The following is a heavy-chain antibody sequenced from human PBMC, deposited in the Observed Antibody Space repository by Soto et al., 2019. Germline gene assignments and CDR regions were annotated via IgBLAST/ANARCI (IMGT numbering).Heavy chain of an antibody. Sequence: QVQLQESGPGLVKPSGTLSLTCAVSGGSISSSNWWSWVRQPPGKGPEWIGEIYHSGSTNYNPSLKSRVTISVDKPENQFSLKLSSVTAADTAVYYCAFRIAAAGHYYYGMDVWGQGTTVTVSS. CDR3: AFRIAAAGHYYYGMDV. J-gene: IGHJ6*02. V-gene: IGHV4-4*02. CDR1: GGSISSSNW. D-gene: IGHD6-13*01. CDR2: IYHSGST.